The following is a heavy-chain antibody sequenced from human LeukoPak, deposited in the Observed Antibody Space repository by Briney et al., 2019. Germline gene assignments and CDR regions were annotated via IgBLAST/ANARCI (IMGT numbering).Heavy chain of an antibody. D-gene: IGHD6-13*01. Sequence: PGGSLRLSCAASGFTFTSYVMHWVRQAPGKGLQWVALISYDGSNKYYADSVEGRFTISRDSSKNTLYLQMNSLRAEDTAVYYCARPRGAAAGTFGFDPWGQGTLVTVSS. J-gene: IGHJ5*02. CDR1: GFTFTSYV. V-gene: IGHV3-30*03. CDR3: ARPRGAAAGTFGFDP. CDR2: ISYDGSNK.